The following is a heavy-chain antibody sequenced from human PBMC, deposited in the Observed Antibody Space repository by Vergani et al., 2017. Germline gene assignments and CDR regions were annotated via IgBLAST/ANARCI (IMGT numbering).Heavy chain of an antibody. Sequence: EVQLVESGGGLVQPGRSLRLSCAASGFTFDDYAMHWVRQAPGKGLEWVSGISWNSGSIGYADSVKGRFTISRDNAKNSLYLQMNSLSAEDTALYYCAKGASDQLLANDAFDIWGQGTMVTVSS. CDR1: GFTFDDYA. CDR2: ISWNSGSI. D-gene: IGHD2-2*01. V-gene: IGHV3-9*01. J-gene: IGHJ3*02. CDR3: AKGASDQLLANDAFDI.